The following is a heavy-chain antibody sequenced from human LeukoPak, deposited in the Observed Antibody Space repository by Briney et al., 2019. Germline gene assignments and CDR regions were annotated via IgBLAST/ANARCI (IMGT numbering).Heavy chain of an antibody. Sequence: SETLSLTCTVSGGSISSGGYYWSWIRQPPGKGLEWIGYIYHSGSTYYNPSLKSRVTISVDRSKNQFSLKLSSVTAADTAVYYCARDLKYYYDSSGSWFDPWGQGTLVTVSS. J-gene: IGHJ5*02. V-gene: IGHV4-30-2*01. CDR1: GGSISSGGYY. CDR3: ARDLKYYYDSSGSWFDP. D-gene: IGHD3-22*01. CDR2: IYHSGST.